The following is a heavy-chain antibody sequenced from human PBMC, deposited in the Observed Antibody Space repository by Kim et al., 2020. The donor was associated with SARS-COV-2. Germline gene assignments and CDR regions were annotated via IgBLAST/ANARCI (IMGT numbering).Heavy chain of an antibody. CDR2: T. J-gene: IGHJ4*02. Sequence: TNHEPNFQDRINMTADTTTSTVYLELRSLRSDDTAIYYCARSRFYFDYWGQGALVTVSS. V-gene: IGHV1-18*01. CDR3: ARSRFYFDY.